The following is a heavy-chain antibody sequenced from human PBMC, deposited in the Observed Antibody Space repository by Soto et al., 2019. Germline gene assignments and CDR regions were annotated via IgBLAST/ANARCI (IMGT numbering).Heavy chain of an antibody. CDR2: IIPIFGTA. V-gene: IGHV1-69*01. D-gene: IGHD3-10*01. CDR1: GGTFSSYA. J-gene: IGHJ6*02. Sequence: QVQLVQSGAEVKKPGSSVKVSCKASGGTFSSYAISWVRQAPGQGLEWMGGIIPIFGTANYAQKFQGRVTITADESTSTAYMELSSLRSEDTAVYYCASMVRGVNSSQDYYYGMDVWGQGTTVTVSS. CDR3: ASMVRGVNSSQDYYYGMDV.